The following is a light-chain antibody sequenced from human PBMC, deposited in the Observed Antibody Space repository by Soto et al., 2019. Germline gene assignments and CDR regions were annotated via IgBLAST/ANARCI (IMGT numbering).Light chain of an antibody. CDR2: GAS. CDR1: QSVSSN. Sequence: EILLTQSPATLSVSPGERATLSCRASQSVSSNLAWYQQKPGQAPRLLIYGASTRDTGIPARFSGSGSGTECTLPISSLQSEDFEVYYCQQYDNWPLTFGGGTKVDIK. J-gene: IGKJ4*01. V-gene: IGKV3-15*01. CDR3: QQYDNWPLT.